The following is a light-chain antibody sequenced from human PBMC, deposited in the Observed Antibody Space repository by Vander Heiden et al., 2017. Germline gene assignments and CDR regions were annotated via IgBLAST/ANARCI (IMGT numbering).Light chain of an antibody. V-gene: IGKV1-39*01. CDR1: QSISSY. J-gene: IGKJ3*01. CDR2: AAS. Sequence: DIQMTQPPSSLSASVGDRVTITCRASQSISSYLDWYQQKPGKAPKLLIYAASSLQSGVPSRFSGSGSGKDFTLTISRLQPEDFATYYCQQSYSTPFTFGPGTKVDIK. CDR3: QQSYSTPFT.